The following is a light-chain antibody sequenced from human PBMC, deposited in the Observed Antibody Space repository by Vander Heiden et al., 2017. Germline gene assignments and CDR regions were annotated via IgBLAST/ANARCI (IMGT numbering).Light chain of an antibody. CDR1: QSVSNTY. J-gene: IGKJ2*01. CDR2: ETS. Sequence: ETVLTQSPGTPSLSPGERATLSCRATQSVSNTYLTWYQQKPGQAPMLLIYETSSRATGIPDRFSGSGSGTDFTLTISRLEPEDFAVYYCQQYDGSSYTFGQGTKLEIK. V-gene: IGKV3-20*01. CDR3: QQYDGSSYT.